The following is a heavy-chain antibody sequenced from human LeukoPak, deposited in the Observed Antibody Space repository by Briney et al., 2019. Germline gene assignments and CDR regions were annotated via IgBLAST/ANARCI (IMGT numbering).Heavy chain of an antibody. Sequence: GGFLRLSCAASGVTFSRYAIHWVRQAPGKGLEWVTVISFDGSDKYYADSVKGRFTISRDNSQNTVYLQMSSLRAEDTAVYLCARGRAAGTFLSLDAFDIWGQGTMVTVSS. CDR3: ARGRAAGTFLSLDAFDI. D-gene: IGHD3-10*01. CDR1: GVTFSRYA. J-gene: IGHJ3*02. CDR2: ISFDGSDK. V-gene: IGHV3-30*04.